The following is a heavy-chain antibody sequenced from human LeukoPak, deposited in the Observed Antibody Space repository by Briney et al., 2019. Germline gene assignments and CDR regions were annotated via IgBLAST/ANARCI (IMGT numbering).Heavy chain of an antibody. V-gene: IGHV3-53*01. Sequence: GGSLRLSCAASQFTVSDNYMTWVRQAPGKGLEWVSIIYSGGDTHYADSVKGRFTISRDKSENTLYLQMNNLRAEDTAVYYCATREDPKFRFYYSYMDVWGKGTPVAVSS. CDR3: ATREDPKFRFYYSYMDV. CDR1: QFTVSDNY. D-gene: IGHD3-16*01. J-gene: IGHJ6*03. CDR2: IYSGGDT.